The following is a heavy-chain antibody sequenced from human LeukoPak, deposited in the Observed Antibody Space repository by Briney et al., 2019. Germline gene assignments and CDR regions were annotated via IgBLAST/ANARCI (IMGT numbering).Heavy chain of an antibody. CDR3: ARDRPNYNNYMDV. Sequence: GGSLRLSCAASGFTFADYCMNWVRQAPGKGLEWVSGIRWNGDITGYADSVKGRFTISRDDAKNSLYLQVNSLRAEDTALYYCARDRPNYNNYMDVWGKGTTVTVSS. J-gene: IGHJ6*03. CDR1: GFTFADYC. V-gene: IGHV3-20*04. CDR2: IRWNGDIT.